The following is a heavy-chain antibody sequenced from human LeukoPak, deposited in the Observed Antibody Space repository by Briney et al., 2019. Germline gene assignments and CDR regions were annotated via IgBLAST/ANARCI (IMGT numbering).Heavy chain of an antibody. D-gene: IGHD1-20*01. V-gene: IGHV4-59*01. J-gene: IGHJ4*02. CDR2: INHSGST. CDR3: AREGSITGSYFDY. CDR1: GDSIRSYY. Sequence: TSETLSLTCTVSGDSIRSYYWSWFRQPPGKGLEWIGEINHSGSTNYNPSLKSRVTISVDTSKNQFSLKLSSVTAADTAVYYCAREGSITGSYFDYWGQGTLVTVSS.